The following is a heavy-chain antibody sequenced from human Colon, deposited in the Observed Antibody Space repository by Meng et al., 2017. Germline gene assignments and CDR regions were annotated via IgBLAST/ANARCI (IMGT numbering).Heavy chain of an antibody. CDR3: ARKRTSPGTLGFDY. Sequence: QGQLQESGPGRVKPSGTLSLTCAVSGDSISSGNGWTWVRQPPGKGLEWIGEIYPSGRTSSNPSLQGRVTILLDKSKNQFSLELNSVTAADTAIYFCARKRTSPGTLGFDYWGQGTLVTVSS. CDR1: GDSISSGNG. CDR2: IYPSGRT. J-gene: IGHJ4*02. V-gene: IGHV4-4*02. D-gene: IGHD6-13*01.